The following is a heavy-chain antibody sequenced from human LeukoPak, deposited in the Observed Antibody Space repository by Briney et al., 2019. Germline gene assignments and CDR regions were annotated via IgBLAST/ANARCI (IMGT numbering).Heavy chain of an antibody. CDR1: GFTFSSYA. CDR2: TSGSGGST. V-gene: IGHV3-23*01. Sequence: GGSLRLSCAASGFTFSSYAMSWVRQAPGKGLEWVSATSGSGGSTYYADSVKGRFTISRDNSKNTVYLQMNSLRAEDTAVYYCAKVLDYYYYGMDVWGQGTTVTVSS. J-gene: IGHJ6*02. CDR3: AKVLDYYYYGMDV.